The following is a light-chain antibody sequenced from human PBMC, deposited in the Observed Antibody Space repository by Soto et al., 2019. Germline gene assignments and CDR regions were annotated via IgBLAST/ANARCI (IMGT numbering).Light chain of an antibody. CDR1: QSISSY. Sequence: EIVLTQSPATLSLSPGERATLSCRASQSISSYLACYQQKPDQAPRLLIYDASNRATGIPARFSGSGSGPDFPLTISSLEPEDFAVYYRHHRSTRPFTFGPGTKVDIK. J-gene: IGKJ3*01. CDR2: DAS. CDR3: HHRSTRPFT. V-gene: IGKV3-11*01.